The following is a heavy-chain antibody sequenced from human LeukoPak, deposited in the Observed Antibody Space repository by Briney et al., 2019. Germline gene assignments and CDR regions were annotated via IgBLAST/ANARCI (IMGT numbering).Heavy chain of an antibody. CDR3: TTDRSGYTYGYNY. CDR1: GFTFGDYA. D-gene: IGHD5-18*01. CDR2: IRSKAYGGTT. Sequence: GGSLLLSCTGSGFTFGDYAMSWVRQAPGKGLEWVGFIRSKAYGGTTEYAASVKGRFTISRDDSKSIAYLQMNSLRTEDTALYYCTTDRSGYTYGYNYWGQGALVTVSS. J-gene: IGHJ4*02. V-gene: IGHV3-49*04.